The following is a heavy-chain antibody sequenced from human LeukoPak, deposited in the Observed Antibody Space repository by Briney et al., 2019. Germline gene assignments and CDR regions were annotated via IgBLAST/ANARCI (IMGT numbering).Heavy chain of an antibody. Sequence: PGGSLRRSCTASGFTFSSYEMNWVRQAPGKGLEWVSYISSSGLTIDYADSVKGRFTIPRDNAKNSLYLQMNSLRAEDTAVYYCARDPSLDYWGQGTLVTVSS. V-gene: IGHV3-48*03. CDR3: ARDPSLDY. J-gene: IGHJ4*02. CDR1: GFTFSSYE. CDR2: ISSSGLTI.